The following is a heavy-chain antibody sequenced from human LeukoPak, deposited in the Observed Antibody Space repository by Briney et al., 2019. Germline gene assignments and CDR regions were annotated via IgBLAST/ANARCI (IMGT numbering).Heavy chain of an antibody. Sequence: ASVKVSCKASGYTFSTYAMNWVRQAPGQGLEWMGWINTNTGNPTYAQGFTGRFVFSLDTSVSTAYLQISSLKAGDTAVYYCARVLRGTPADYWGQGTLVTVSS. CDR1: GYTFSTYA. D-gene: IGHD3-16*01. V-gene: IGHV7-4-1*02. J-gene: IGHJ4*02. CDR2: INTNTGNP. CDR3: ARVLRGTPADY.